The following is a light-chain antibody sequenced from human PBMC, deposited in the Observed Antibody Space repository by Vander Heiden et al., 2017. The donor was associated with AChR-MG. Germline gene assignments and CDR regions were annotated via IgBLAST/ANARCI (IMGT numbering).Light chain of an antibody. V-gene: IGKV3-20*01. Sequence: TVLTQSPGTLSLSPGERATLSCRASQSVSSNYLTWYQQKPVQAPRLLIYAAFTRATGIPDRFTASGSGTDFTLTISRLEPEDFAVYYCQQDSNALYTFGQGTRLEIK. CDR2: AAF. J-gene: IGKJ5*01. CDR1: QSVSSNY. CDR3: QQDSNALYT.